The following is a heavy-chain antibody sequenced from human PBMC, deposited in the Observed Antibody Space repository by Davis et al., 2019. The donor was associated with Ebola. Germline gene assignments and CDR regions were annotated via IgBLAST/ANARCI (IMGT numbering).Heavy chain of an antibody. CDR1: GYTFPSYA. Sequence: AASVKVSCKASGYTFPSYAMHWVRQAPGQRLEWMGWINAGNGNTKYSQKFQGRVTITRDTSASTAYMELSSLRSEDTAVYYCAREGLRSDWYFDLWGRGTLVTVSS. J-gene: IGHJ2*01. CDR2: INAGNGNT. D-gene: IGHD3-3*01. CDR3: AREGLRSDWYFDL. V-gene: IGHV1-3*01.